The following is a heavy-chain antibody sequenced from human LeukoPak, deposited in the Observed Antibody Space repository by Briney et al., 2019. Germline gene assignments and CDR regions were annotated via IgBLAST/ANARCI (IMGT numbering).Heavy chain of an antibody. CDR3: ARGLLYYDILTGYDAFDI. V-gene: IGHV4-30-2*01. Sequence: SQTLSLTCTVSGGSISSGGYYWSWIRQPPGKGLEWIGYIYHSGSTYYNPSLKSRVTISVDRSKNQFSLKLSSVTAADTAVYYCARGLLYYDILTGYDAFDIWGQGTMVTVSS. CDR2: IYHSGST. CDR1: GGSISSGGYY. J-gene: IGHJ3*02. D-gene: IGHD3-9*01.